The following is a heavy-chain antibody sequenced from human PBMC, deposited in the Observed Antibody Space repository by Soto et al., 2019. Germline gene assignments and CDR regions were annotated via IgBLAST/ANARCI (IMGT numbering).Heavy chain of an antibody. CDR3: ARDRDDYGSGNYDNRIDF. Sequence: QVQLVQSGAEVKKPGSSVKVSCKASGGIFSTYAISWLRQAPGQGLEWMGGIIPLFGTPNYAQRFQGRVTITADEATSTAYMELSRVRSEDTAVYYCARDRDDYGSGNYDNRIDFWGQGTLVTVSS. J-gene: IGHJ4*02. CDR1: GGIFSTYA. CDR2: IIPLFGTP. V-gene: IGHV1-69*01. D-gene: IGHD3-10*01.